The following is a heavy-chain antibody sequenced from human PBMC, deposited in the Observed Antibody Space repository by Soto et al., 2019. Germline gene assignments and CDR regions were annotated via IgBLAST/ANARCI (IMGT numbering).Heavy chain of an antibody. CDR1: GYIFTTYI. Sequence: QGQLVQSGAEVKKPGASLKVSCKASGYIFTTYIITWVRQAPGQGLEWMGWIRAYNGYTTYPQKVQGRVTMTMETSTSTAYMELRSLRSDDTAVYYCARIAAESDFAMDFWGPGTTVTVSS. D-gene: IGHD6-25*01. CDR3: ARIAAESDFAMDF. J-gene: IGHJ6*02. CDR2: IRAYNGYT. V-gene: IGHV1-18*01.